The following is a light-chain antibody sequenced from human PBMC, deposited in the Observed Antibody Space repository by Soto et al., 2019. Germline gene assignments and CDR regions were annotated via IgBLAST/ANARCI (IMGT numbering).Light chain of an antibody. CDR1: QSVSSSY. CDR2: GAS. V-gene: IGKV3-20*01. Sequence: EMVLTQSPGTLSLSPGERATLSCRASQSVSSSYLAWYQQKPGQAPRLLIYGASSRATGIPDRFSGSGSGTDFTLTISRLEPEDFAVYYCQQYDSSPLPFGGGTKVEIK. CDR3: QQYDSSPLP. J-gene: IGKJ4*01.